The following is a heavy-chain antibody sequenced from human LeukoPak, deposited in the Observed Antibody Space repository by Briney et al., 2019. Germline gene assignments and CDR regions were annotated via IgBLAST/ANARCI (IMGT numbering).Heavy chain of an antibody. Sequence: PGGSLRLSCAASGFTFSGSAMHWVRQASGKGLEWVGRIRGKANSYATAYAASVKGRFTISRDDSKNTAYLQMNSLKTEDTAVYYCTRHSSSGPTFDIWGQGTMVTVSS. CDR1: GFTFSGSA. D-gene: IGHD3-22*01. J-gene: IGHJ3*02. V-gene: IGHV3-73*01. CDR2: IRGKANSYAT. CDR3: TRHSSSGPTFDI.